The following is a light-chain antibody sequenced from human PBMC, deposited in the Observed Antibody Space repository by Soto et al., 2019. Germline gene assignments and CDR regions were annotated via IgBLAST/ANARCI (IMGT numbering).Light chain of an antibody. J-gene: IGLJ1*01. CDR1: SSAVGTFRL. CDR2: EGS. CDR3: CSSAPGRIIV. Sequence: QSVLTQPASVSGSPGQSITISCTGSSSAVGTFRLVSWYQHHPGKVPKLIIYEGSKRPSGVSNRFSGSEPGNTASLTISGLQAEDEADYYCCSSAPGRIIVFGTGTKVTVL. V-gene: IGLV2-23*01.